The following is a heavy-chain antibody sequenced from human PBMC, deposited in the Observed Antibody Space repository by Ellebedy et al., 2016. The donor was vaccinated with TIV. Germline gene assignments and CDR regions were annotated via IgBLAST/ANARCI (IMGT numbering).Heavy chain of an antibody. V-gene: IGHV3-7*01. CDR2: IYQDGGVQ. CDR3: ARRGSYGDYAVQINSWFDT. CDR1: GFSFRSYW. J-gene: IGHJ5*02. D-gene: IGHD4-17*01. Sequence: GESLKISCAASGFSFRSYWMSWVRQALGKGLEWVANIYQDGGVQYYVDSVKGRFAISRDNADNSLFLKMNSLRAEDTAVYYCARRGSYGDYAVQINSWFDTWGRGTLVAVSS.